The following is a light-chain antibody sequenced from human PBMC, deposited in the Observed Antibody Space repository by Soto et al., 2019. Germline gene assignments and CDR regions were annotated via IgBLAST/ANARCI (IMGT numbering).Light chain of an antibody. CDR2: AAS. CDR1: QNINNY. J-gene: IGKJ1*01. V-gene: IGKV1-39*01. CDR3: QQSYSTLGT. Sequence: DIQMTQSPSSLSASVGDRVTITFQASQNINNYLNWYQQKPGRAPKLLIYAASSLQSGVPSRFSGSGSGTDFTLTISSLQPEDFATYYCQQSYSTLGTFGQGTKVDIK.